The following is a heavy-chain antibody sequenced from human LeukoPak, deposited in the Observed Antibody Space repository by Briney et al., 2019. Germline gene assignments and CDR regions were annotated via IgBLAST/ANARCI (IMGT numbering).Heavy chain of an antibody. J-gene: IGHJ4*02. D-gene: IGHD2-2*01. Sequence: GGSLRLSCAASGFTFSSYAMSWVRQAPGKGLEWVSAISGSGGSTYYADSVKGRFTISRDNSKNTLYLQMISLRAEDTAVYYCAKEAGYCSSISCSQFDYWGQGTLVTVSS. CDR1: GFTFSSYA. CDR2: ISGSGGST. CDR3: AKEAGYCSSISCSQFDY. V-gene: IGHV3-23*01.